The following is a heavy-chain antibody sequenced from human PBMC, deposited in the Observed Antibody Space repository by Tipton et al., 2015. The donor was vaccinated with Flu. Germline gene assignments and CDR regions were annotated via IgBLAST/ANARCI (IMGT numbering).Heavy chain of an antibody. Sequence: TLSLTCAVSGYSISSGYYWAWLRQPAGKGLEWIGRIYPTGSTTYSPSLKTRVTMSIDTSKNQFSLSLNSVTAADTAIYYCARWTQYHDYWGQGALVTVSS. CDR3: ARWTQYHDY. J-gene: IGHJ4*02. CDR1: GYSISSGYY. CDR2: IYPTGST. D-gene: IGHD5-18*01. V-gene: IGHV4-38-2*01.